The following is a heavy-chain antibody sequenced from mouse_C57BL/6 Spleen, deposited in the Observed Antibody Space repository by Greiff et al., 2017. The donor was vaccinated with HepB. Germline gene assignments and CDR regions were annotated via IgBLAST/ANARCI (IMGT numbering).Heavy chain of an antibody. Sequence: EVQVVESGPGLVKPSQSLSLTCSVTGYSITSGYYWNWIRQFPGNKLEWMGYISYDGSNNYNPSLKNRISITRDTSKNQFFLKLNSVTTEDTATYYCAREEMEDYDFSFDYWGQGTTLTVSS. CDR2: ISYDGSN. CDR3: AREEMEDYDFSFDY. J-gene: IGHJ2*01. CDR1: GYSITSGYY. V-gene: IGHV3-6*01. D-gene: IGHD2-4*01.